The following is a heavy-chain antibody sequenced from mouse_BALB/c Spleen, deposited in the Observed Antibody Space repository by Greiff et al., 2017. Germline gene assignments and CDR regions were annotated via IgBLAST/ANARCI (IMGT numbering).Heavy chain of an antibody. CDR1: GYTFSSYW. CDR2: ILPGSGSI. Sequence: QVQLQQSGAELMKPGASVKISCKATGYTFSSYWIEWVKQRPGHGLEWIGEILPGSGSINYNEKFKGKATFTADTSSNTAYMQLSSLTSEDSAVFYCARGDSGAWFAYWGQGTLVTVSA. D-gene: IGHD3-1*01. V-gene: IGHV1-9*01. CDR3: ARGDSGAWFAY. J-gene: IGHJ3*01.